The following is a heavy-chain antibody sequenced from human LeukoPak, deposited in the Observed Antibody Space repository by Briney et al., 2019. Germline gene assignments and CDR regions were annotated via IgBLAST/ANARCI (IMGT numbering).Heavy chain of an antibody. D-gene: IGHD3-10*01. V-gene: IGHV4-59*01. J-gene: IGHJ6*04. CDR2: IYYSGST. Sequence: SETLSLTCTVSGGSISSYYWSWIRQPPGKGPEWIGYIYYSGSTNYNPSLKSRVTISVDTSKNQFSLKLSSVTAADTAVYYCARGYGSGSYPPAYYGMDVWGKGTTVTVSS. CDR1: GGSISSYY. CDR3: ARGYGSGSYPPAYYGMDV.